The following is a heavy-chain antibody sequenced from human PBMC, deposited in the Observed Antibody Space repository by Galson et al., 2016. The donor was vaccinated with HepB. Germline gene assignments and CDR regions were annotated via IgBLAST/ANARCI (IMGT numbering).Heavy chain of an antibody. J-gene: IGHJ5*02. D-gene: IGHD2-2*02. CDR2: IIPIFGTT. CDR1: GGTFSSYT. Sequence: SVKVSCKASGASGGTFSSYTITWVRQAPGQGLEWMGGIIPIFGTTNYAQKFRGRVTLTADESTSTAYMELSSLRSEDTAVYYCTRGQYQLLYGGNWFDPWGQGTL. V-gene: IGHV1-69*13. CDR3: TRGQYQLLYGGNWFDP.